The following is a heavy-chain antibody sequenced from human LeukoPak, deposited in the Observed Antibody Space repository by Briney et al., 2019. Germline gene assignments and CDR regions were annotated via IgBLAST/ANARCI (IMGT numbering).Heavy chain of an antibody. CDR1: GFTFSRHA. V-gene: IGHV3-23*01. D-gene: IGHD4-11*01. CDR2: IVGSGVDT. J-gene: IGHJ4*02. CDR3: AKGPNDSSNYLFDY. Sequence: GESLRLSCAASGFTFSRHAMSWVRRAPGKGLEWVSVIVGSGVDTYYADSVKGRFTISRDNSKNTLYVQMNSLGAEDTAVYYCAKGPNDSSNYLFDYWGQGTLVTVSS.